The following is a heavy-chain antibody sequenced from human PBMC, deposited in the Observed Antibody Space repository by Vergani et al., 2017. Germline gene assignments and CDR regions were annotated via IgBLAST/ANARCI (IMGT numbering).Heavy chain of an antibody. CDR3: AKDLGTSSGGGWFDP. J-gene: IGHJ5*02. CDR2: ISWNSNSI. Sequence: EVQLEESGGGLVLPGRSLRLSCVASGFTSAGYAMHWVRQAPGKGLERVSGISWNSNSIGYADSVKGRFTISGDNAKNSLYLQMNSLRAEDTALYYCAKDLGTSSGGGWFDPWGQGTLVTVSS. V-gene: IGHV3-9*02. CDR1: GFTSAGYA. D-gene: IGHD6-6*01.